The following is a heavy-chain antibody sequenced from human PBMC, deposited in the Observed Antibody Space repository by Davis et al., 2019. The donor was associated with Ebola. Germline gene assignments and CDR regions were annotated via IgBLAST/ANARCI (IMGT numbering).Heavy chain of an antibody. CDR1: GYSFTSYW. J-gene: IGHJ4*02. Sequence: GESLKISCKGSGYSFTSYWIGWVRQMPGKGLEWMGIIYPGDSDTRYSPSFQGQVTISADKSISTAYLQWSSLKASDTAMYYCARLAYCGGDCYPTPFDYWGQGTLVTVSS. CDR3: ARLAYCGGDCYPTPFDY. D-gene: IGHD2-21*02. V-gene: IGHV5-51*01. CDR2: IYPGDSDT.